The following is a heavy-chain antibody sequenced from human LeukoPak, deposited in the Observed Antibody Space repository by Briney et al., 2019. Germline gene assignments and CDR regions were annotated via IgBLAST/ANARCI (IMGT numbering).Heavy chain of an antibody. Sequence: ASVKLSCKAFGYTFTGYWMHWVRQAPGQGPEWMGVISPSGGSTIYAQKFKGRVTLTRDMSTSTDYLELSSPRSEDTAVYYCARDNSVRDEAWWSNPWGQGTLVTVSS. J-gene: IGHJ5*02. D-gene: IGHD5-24*01. CDR2: ISPSGGST. CDR1: GYTFTGYW. V-gene: IGHV1-46*01. CDR3: ARDNSVRDEAWWSNP.